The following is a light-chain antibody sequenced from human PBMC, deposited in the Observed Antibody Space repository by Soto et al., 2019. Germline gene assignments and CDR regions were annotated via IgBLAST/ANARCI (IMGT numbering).Light chain of an antibody. CDR3: MQGTHWPRT. CDR2: KVS. CDR1: QSLVSSDGNTF. Sequence: DVVMTQSPLSLPVTLGQPASISCRSSQSLVSSDGNTFLNWFHQRPGQSPRRLIYKVSNRDSGVPGRFSGSGSGTDFTLKISRVEAEDVGVYYCMQGTHWPRTFGQGTKVEIK. J-gene: IGKJ1*01. V-gene: IGKV2-30*01.